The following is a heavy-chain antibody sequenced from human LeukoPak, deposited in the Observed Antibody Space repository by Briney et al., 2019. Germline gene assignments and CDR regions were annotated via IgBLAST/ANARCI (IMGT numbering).Heavy chain of an antibody. Sequence: PGGSLRLSCAASAFSLNAYNMNWVRQAPGKGLEWVSSISYTGTYIYYADSVKGRFTISRDNAQNSLYLQMNSLRAEGTAVYFCAKSQPGEGSGSYYNPYFDYWGQGTLVTVSS. V-gene: IGHV3-21*04. CDR3: AKSQPGEGSGSYYNPYFDY. CDR2: ISYTGTYI. CDR1: AFSLNAYN. J-gene: IGHJ4*02. D-gene: IGHD3-10*01.